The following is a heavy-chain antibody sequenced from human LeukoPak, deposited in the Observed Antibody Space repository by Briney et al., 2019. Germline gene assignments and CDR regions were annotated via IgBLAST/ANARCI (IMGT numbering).Heavy chain of an antibody. CDR1: GYSISSGYY. D-gene: IGHD6-13*01. Sequence: SETLSLTCAVSGYSISSGYYWGWIRQPPGKGLEWIGSIYHSGSTYYNPSLKSRVTISVDTSKNQFSLKLSSVTAADTAVYYCARRTVSSSWYVVDIWGPGTMVTVSS. CDR3: ARRTVSSSWYVVDI. V-gene: IGHV4-38-2*01. CDR2: IYHSGST. J-gene: IGHJ3*02.